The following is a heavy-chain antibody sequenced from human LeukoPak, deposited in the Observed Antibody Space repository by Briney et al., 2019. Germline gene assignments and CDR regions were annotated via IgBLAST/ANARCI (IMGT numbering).Heavy chain of an antibody. V-gene: IGHV3-11*06. Sequence: SLRVSRASCGCILRQYFLSSLGPATAKELAGVSSISSSSIYTNYADSEKGRFTISRDNAKNTLNLQINNLRDEDTAVYYCARRYCSAGICYSGFDYWGQGTLVTVAS. D-gene: IGHD2-15*01. CDR1: GCILRQYF. CDR3: ARRYCSAGICYSGFDY. CDR2: ISSSSIYT. J-gene: IGHJ4*02.